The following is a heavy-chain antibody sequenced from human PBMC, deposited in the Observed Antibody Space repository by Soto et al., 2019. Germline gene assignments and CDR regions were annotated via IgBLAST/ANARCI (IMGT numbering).Heavy chain of an antibody. CDR3: AGVFTLYSGYSGYDWDADYYSGMDV. CDR2: TYYRSKWYI. J-gene: IGHJ6*02. V-gene: IGHV6-1*01. D-gene: IGHD5-12*01. CDR1: GDSVSSNSAA. Sequence: SQTLSLTCAISGDSVSSNSAAWSWIRQSPSKGLEWLGRTYYRSKWYIEYAVSVKSRITINPDTSKNQFSLQLNSVTPEDTAVYYCAGVFTLYSGYSGYDWDADYYSGMDVWGQGTTVTVSS.